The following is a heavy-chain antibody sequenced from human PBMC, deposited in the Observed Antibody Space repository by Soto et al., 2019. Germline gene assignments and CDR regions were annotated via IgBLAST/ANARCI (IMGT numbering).Heavy chain of an antibody. J-gene: IGHJ5*01. CDR3: ARGRYCLTGRCFPNWFDS. V-gene: IGHV4-30-4*01. Sequence: SETLSLTCSVSGDSISTVDYFWAWIRQPPGQALEYIVYIYKSATTYYHPSFESRVAISLDTSKSQFSLNLTSVTAADTAVYFCARGRYCLTGRCFPNWFDSWGQGTLVTVS. D-gene: IGHD2-15*01. CDR1: GDSISTVDYF. CDR2: IYKSATT.